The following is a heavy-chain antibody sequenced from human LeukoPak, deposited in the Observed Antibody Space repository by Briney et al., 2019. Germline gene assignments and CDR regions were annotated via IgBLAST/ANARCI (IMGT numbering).Heavy chain of an antibody. J-gene: IGHJ4*02. CDR3: AKEGLGNGFDY. CDR2: INPNSGVT. V-gene: IGHV1-2*02. Sequence: ASVKVSCKASGYTFTGYYMHWVRQAPGQGPEWMGWINPNSGVTNYAQRFQGRVTMTRDTSIGTAYMDLSRLTSDDTAVYYCAKEGLGNGFDYWGQGTLVTVSS. CDR1: GYTFTGYY. D-gene: IGHD2-8*01.